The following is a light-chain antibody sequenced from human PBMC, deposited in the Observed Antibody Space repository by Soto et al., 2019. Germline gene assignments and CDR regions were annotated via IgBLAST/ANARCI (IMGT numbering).Light chain of an antibody. CDR3: QQYNHYSAT. CDR2: KAS. J-gene: IGKJ5*01. V-gene: IGKV1-5*03. Sequence: IQMTQSPSSLSASIGDRVTIACRASQSISSWLAWYQQKPGKAPKLLIYKASSLESGVPSRFSGSGSGTEFTLSISSLQPDDFATYYCQQYNHYSATFGQGTRLEIK. CDR1: QSISSW.